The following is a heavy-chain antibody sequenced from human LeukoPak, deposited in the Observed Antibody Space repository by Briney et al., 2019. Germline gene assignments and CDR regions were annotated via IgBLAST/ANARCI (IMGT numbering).Heavy chain of an antibody. CDR3: ASQGGNSGYFFDY. D-gene: IGHD4-23*01. CDR2: ISGSGGST. Sequence: PGGSLRLSCAASGFTFSSYAMSWVRQAPGKGLEWVSAISGSGGSTYYADSVKGRFTISRDNSKNTLYVQMNSLRAEDTAVYYCASQGGNSGYFFDYWGQGTLVTVSS. J-gene: IGHJ4*02. V-gene: IGHV3-23*01. CDR1: GFTFSSYA.